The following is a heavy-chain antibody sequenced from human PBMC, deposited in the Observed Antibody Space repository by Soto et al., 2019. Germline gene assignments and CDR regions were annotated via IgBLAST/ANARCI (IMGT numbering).Heavy chain of an antibody. V-gene: IGHV4-39*01. Sequence: SETLSLTCTVSGGSISSSSYYWGWIRQPPGKGLEWIGSIYYSGSTYYNPSLKSRVTISVDTSKNQFSLKLSSVTAADTAVYYCARQRAGPLGSSSLYWGQGTLVTVSS. J-gene: IGHJ4*02. CDR1: GGSISSSSYY. D-gene: IGHD6-6*01. CDR2: IYYSGST. CDR3: ARQRAGPLGSSSLY.